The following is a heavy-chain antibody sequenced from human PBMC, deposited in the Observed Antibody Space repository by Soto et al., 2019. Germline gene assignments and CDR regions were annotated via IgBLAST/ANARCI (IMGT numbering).Heavy chain of an antibody. CDR1: GITFSNYW. V-gene: IGHV3-74*01. D-gene: IGHD3-22*01. Sequence: EVQVEESGGGLVQPGGSLRLSCAASGITFSNYWMEWVRQAPGKGLVWVSRIHSDGITTYYGDSVKGRFTISRDNAKSTVYLQMNSLGAEDTATYHWTLHKFDSSGYVSDYWGQGTLVTVSS. CDR2: IHSDGITT. CDR3: TLHKFDSSGYVSDY. J-gene: IGHJ4*02.